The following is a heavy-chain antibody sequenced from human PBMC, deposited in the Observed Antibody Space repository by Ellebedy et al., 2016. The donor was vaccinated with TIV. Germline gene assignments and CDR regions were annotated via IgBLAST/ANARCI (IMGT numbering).Heavy chain of an antibody. V-gene: IGHV3-7*01. CDR3: ATDGSYGDYLSPAHAFEI. Sequence: GESLKISCAASGFSFSSYWMSWVRQAPGKGLEWVANIRQDGSDKYYVDSVKGRFTISRDNARNTLYLQMDSLRAGDTAVYYCATDGSYGDYLSPAHAFEIWGQGTLVTVSP. CDR2: IRQDGSDK. D-gene: IGHD4-17*01. J-gene: IGHJ3*02. CDR1: GFSFSSYW.